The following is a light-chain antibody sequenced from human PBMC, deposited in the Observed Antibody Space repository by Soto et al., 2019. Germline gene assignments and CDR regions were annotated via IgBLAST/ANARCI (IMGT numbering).Light chain of an antibody. CDR2: EVT. CDR3: SSYAGGNNLV. Sequence: QSALTQPPSASGSPGQSVTISYTGTSSDIGAYNYVSWYQQHPGKVPRLMIYEVTKRPSGVPDRFSGSQSGNTASLTVSGLQAEDEADYYCSSYAGGNNLVFGGGTKLTVL. J-gene: IGLJ3*02. CDR1: SSDIGAYNY. V-gene: IGLV2-8*01.